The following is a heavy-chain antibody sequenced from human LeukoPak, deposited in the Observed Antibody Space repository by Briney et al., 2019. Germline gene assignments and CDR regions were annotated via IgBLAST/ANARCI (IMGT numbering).Heavy chain of an antibody. CDR1: GGSISSYY. V-gene: IGHV4-59*01. J-gene: IGHJ4*02. CDR2: IYYSGST. D-gene: IGHD1-26*01. Sequence: SSETLSLTCTVSGGSISSYYWSWIRQPPGKGLEWIGYIYYSGSTNYNPSLKSRVTISVDTSKNQFSLKLSSVTAADTAIYYCARDIRVVGATHYFDYWGQGSLVTVSS. CDR3: ARDIRVVGATHYFDY.